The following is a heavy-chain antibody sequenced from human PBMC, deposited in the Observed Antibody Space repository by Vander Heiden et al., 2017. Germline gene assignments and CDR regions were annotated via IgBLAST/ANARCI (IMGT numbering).Heavy chain of an antibody. J-gene: IGHJ2*01. D-gene: IGHD4-17*01. CDR2: IDPSDSYT. Sequence: VQLVPSGAEVKKPGASLKISCKGSGYTFRNYWINWVRQKPGKGLEWLGRIDPSDSYTKYSPSCQGHVTISVDNSISTAYLQWGSLKESDSGMYFCARLRANDYGTDWHLDLWVRGTLVAVS. CDR1: GYTFRNYW. CDR3: ARLRANDYGTDWHLDL. V-gene: IGHV5-10-1*03.